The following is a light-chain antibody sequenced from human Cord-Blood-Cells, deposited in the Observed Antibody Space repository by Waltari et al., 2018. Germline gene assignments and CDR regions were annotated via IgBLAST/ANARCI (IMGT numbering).Light chain of an antibody. CDR3: QQYYSTPPT. CDR1: QSVLYSSNNKNY. Sequence: DIVMTQSPASLAVSLVERDTINCKSSQSVLYSSNNKNYLAWYQQKPGQPPKLLIYWASTRESGVPDRFSGSGSGTDFTLTISSLQAEDVAVYYCQQYYSTPPTFGQGTKVEIK. V-gene: IGKV4-1*01. CDR2: WAS. J-gene: IGKJ1*01.